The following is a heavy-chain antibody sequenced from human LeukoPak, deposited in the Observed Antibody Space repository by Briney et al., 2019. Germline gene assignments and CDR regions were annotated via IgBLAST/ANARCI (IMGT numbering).Heavy chain of an antibody. J-gene: IGHJ4*02. CDR2: ISGSGDTT. V-gene: IGHV3-23*01. Sequence: PGGSLRLSCAASGFTFSTYAMSWVRQAPGKGLEWVSVISGSGDTTYYTDSVKGRFTISRDNSRNTLYLQMNSLRAEDTAVYYCAKGTLPDYWGQGTLVTVSS. CDR3: AKGTLPDY. CDR1: GFTFSTYA.